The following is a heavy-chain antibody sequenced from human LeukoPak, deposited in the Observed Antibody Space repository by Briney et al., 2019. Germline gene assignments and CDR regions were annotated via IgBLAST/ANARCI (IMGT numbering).Heavy chain of an antibody. J-gene: IGHJ4*02. D-gene: IGHD3-3*01. Sequence: PSETLSLTCSVSGGSMRHSYWTWIRQTPEEGLEWIGYVYDNGNSNSRSSLRSRVSMSVDTSKNEFSLKLSSVTAADTAVYFCARGSRYKPDFFDDWGLGTPVTVSS. CDR3: ARGSRYKPDFFDD. CDR2: VYDNGNS. CDR1: GGSMRHSY. V-gene: IGHV4-59*01.